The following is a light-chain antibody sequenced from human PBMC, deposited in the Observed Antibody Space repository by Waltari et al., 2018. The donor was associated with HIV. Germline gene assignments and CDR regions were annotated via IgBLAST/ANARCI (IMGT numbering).Light chain of an antibody. Sequence: NFILTQPHSVSASPGKTVTISCTRDSGSIASNYVQWYQQRPGSAPTTVIYENDEKPSGGPVRFSGSIDSSANSASLTISGLKTEDEADYYCQSYENRNHGVVGGGTKLTVL. J-gene: IGLJ3*02. CDR3: QSYENRNHGV. CDR1: SGSIASNY. V-gene: IGLV6-57*04. CDR2: END.